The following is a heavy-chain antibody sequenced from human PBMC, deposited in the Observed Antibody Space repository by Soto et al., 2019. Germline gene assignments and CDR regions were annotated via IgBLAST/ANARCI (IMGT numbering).Heavy chain of an antibody. CDR3: ARDTPSSYYDFWSGYYGDDGRWFDT. D-gene: IGHD3-3*01. CDR1: GFTFSRYA. J-gene: IGHJ5*02. V-gene: IGHV3-30*03. Sequence: GGSLTPSCAASGFTFSRYAMHWVSQAPGKGLEWVAVISYDGSNKYYADSVKGRFTISRDNAKNSLYLQMNSLRAEDTAVYYCARDTPSSYYDFWSGYYGDDGRWFDTWGQGTLVTVSS. CDR2: ISYDGSNK.